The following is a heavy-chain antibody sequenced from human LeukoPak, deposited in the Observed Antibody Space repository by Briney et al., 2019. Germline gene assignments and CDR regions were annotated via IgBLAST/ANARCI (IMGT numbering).Heavy chain of an antibody. D-gene: IGHD6-13*01. CDR1: GFSLSTSGVG. J-gene: IGHJ6*03. V-gene: IGHV2-5*02. CDR2: IYWDDDK. CDR3: AHSGYSSSWWSYYYMDV. Sequence: ESGPTLVKPTQTLTLTCTFSGFSLSTSGVGVGWIRQPPGKALEWLALIYWDDDKRYSPSLKSRLTITKDTSKNQVVLTMTNMDPVDTATYYCAHSGYSSSWWSYYYMDVWGKGTTVTVSS.